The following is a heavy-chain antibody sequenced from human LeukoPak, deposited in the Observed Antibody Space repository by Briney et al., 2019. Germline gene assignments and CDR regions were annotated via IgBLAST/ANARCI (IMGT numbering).Heavy chain of an antibody. Sequence: PGESLRLSCAASGFTFSSYAMSWVRQPPGKGLEWVSAISGSGGSTYYADSVKGRFTISRDNSENTLYLQMNSLRAEDTAVYYCAKDPDYYDSSEGDAFDIWGQGTMVTVSS. CDR3: AKDPDYYDSSEGDAFDI. D-gene: IGHD3-22*01. CDR1: GFTFSSYA. V-gene: IGHV3-23*01. CDR2: ISGSGGST. J-gene: IGHJ3*02.